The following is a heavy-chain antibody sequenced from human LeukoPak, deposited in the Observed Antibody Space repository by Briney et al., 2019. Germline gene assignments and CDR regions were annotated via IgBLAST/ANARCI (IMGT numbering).Heavy chain of an antibody. V-gene: IGHV3-30*02. CDR3: AKDYDILTGYYRYYFDY. Sequence: GGSLRLSCAASGFTFSSYGMHWVRQAPGKGLEWVAFIRYDGSNKYYADSVKGRFTISRDNSKNTLYLQMNSLRAEDTAVYYCAKDYDILTGYYRYYFDYWGQGTLVTVSS. CDR2: IRYDGSNK. D-gene: IGHD3-9*01. J-gene: IGHJ4*02. CDR1: GFTFSSYG.